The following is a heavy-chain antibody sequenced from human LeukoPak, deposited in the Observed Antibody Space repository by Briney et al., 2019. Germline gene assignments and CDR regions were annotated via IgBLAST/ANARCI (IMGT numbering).Heavy chain of an antibody. CDR1: GYNFTTFW. CDR3: ASFHISGKSYNGLHY. J-gene: IGHJ4*02. D-gene: IGHD3-10*01. Sequence: GESLKISCKTSGYNFTTFWIGWVRQLPGKGVEWMGIIYPSDSDTRYSPSFQGQVTISADKSINTVYLHWNSLKASDTAMYYCASFHISGKSYNGLHYWGQGTLVTVSS. CDR2: IYPSDSDT. V-gene: IGHV5-51*01.